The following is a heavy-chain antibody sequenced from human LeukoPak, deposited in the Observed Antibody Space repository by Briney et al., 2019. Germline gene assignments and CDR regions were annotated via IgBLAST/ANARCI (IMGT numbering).Heavy chain of an antibody. CDR3: AREDSSGYYYEDYFQH. D-gene: IGHD3-22*01. V-gene: IGHV3-48*01. J-gene: IGHJ1*01. CDR1: GFTFSSYW. CDR2: LSSSSSVI. Sequence: TGGSLRLSCVASGFTFSSYWMTWVRQAPGKGLEWVSYLSSSSSVIYHADSVKGRFTISRDNSKNTLYLQMNSLRGEDTAVYYCAREDSSGYYYEDYFQHWGQGTLVTVSS.